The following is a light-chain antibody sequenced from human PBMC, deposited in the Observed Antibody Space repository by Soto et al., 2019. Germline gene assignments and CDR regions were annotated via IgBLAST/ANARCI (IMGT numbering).Light chain of an antibody. J-gene: IGKJ5*01. CDR1: QPISNY. CDR2: GAS. V-gene: IGKV1-39*01. Sequence: DVQMTQSPSSLSASVGDRVTITCRASQPISNYLNWYQQKAGEAPKVLIFGASSPQSGVPSTFSGCGYGTDFTLTINNLHPDDFATYYCQQTHAVPLTFGLGTQLDIK. CDR3: QQTHAVPLT.